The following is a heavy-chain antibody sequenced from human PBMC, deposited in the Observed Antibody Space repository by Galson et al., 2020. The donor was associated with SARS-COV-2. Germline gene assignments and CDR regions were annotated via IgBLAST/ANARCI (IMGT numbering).Heavy chain of an antibody. CDR1: GYTFTGWY. CDR2: INPNSGGT. CDR3: ASKTPAPGGFDAFNI. Sequence: GESLKISCKASGYTFTGWYMHWVRQAPGQGLQWMGWINPNSGGTNYAQKFQGRLTMTRDTSISTAYMELSSLTSDDTAVYYCASKTPAPGGFDAFNIWGQGTKVTVSS. D-gene: IGHD3-10*01. J-gene: IGHJ3*02. V-gene: IGHV1-2*02.